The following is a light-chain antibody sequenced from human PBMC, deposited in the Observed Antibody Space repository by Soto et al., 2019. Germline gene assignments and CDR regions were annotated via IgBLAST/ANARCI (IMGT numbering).Light chain of an antibody. J-gene: IGKJ1*01. CDR1: QTISSW. CDR3: QHYNSYSEA. V-gene: IGKV1-5*03. Sequence: DIQLTQSPSFLSASVGDRVTITCRASQTISSWLAWYQQKPGKAPKLLIYKASTLKSGVPSRFSGSGSGTEFTLTISSLQPDDFATYHCQHYNSYSEAFGQGTKVDIK. CDR2: KAS.